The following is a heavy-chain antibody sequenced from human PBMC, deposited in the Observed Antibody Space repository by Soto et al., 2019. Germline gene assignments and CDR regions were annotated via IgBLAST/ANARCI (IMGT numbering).Heavy chain of an antibody. CDR2: IYYSWST. CDR3: ARALILTGYYIHDAFDI. CDR1: GGSISSYY. J-gene: IGHJ3*02. Sequence: SETLSLPCTVSGGSISSYYWRWIRQPPGKGLEWIGYIYYSWSTNYNPSLKSRVTISVDTSKNQFSLKLSSVTAADTAVYYCARALILTGYYIHDAFDIWGQGTMVTVS. D-gene: IGHD3-9*01. V-gene: IGHV4-59*01.